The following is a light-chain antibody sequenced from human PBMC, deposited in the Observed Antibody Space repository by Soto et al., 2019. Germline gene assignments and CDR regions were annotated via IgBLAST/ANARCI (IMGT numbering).Light chain of an antibody. CDR1: QSISSH. CDR2: AAS. J-gene: IGKJ1*01. Sequence: DIQMTQSPSSLSASVGDRVTITCRASQSISSHLNWYQQKPGKAPKLLIYAASSLQSGVPSRFSGSGSGTDFSLIISSLQPEDFATYYCQQSYSIPQTFGQGTKVEIK. V-gene: IGKV1-39*01. CDR3: QQSYSIPQT.